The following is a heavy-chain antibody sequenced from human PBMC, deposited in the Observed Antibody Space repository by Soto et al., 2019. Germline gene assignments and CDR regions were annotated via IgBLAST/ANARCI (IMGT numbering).Heavy chain of an antibody. J-gene: IGHJ4*02. Sequence: SETLSLTCAVYGGSFSGYYWSWIRQPPGKGLEWIGEINHSGSTNYNPSLKSRVTISVDTSKSQFSLKLSSVTAADTAVYYCARGRRSSRALGYWGQGTLVTVSS. V-gene: IGHV4-34*01. CDR1: GGSFSGYY. CDR2: INHSGST. CDR3: ARGRRSSRALGY. D-gene: IGHD6-13*01.